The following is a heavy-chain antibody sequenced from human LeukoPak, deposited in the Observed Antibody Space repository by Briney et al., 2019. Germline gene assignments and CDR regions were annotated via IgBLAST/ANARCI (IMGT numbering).Heavy chain of an antibody. D-gene: IGHD5-24*01. V-gene: IGHV1-2*06. J-gene: IGHJ3*02. Sequence: ASVKVSCKASGGTFSSYDISWVRQAPGQGLEWMGRINPNSGGTNYAQKFQGRVTMTRDTSISTAYMELSRLRSDDTAVYYCAREGEDGYNYAFDIWGQGTMVTVSS. CDR1: GGTFSSYD. CDR2: INPNSGGT. CDR3: AREGEDGYNYAFDI.